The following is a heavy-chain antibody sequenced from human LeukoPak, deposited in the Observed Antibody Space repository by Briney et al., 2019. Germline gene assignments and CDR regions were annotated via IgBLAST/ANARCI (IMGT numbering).Heavy chain of an antibody. Sequence: GGSLRLSCVASGFPFSDYLLTWVRQAPGKGLEWVANIKQDGSEKYYVDSVRGRFTISRDNTKNSLYLQMNSLRGEDTAVYYCASSGRGHYYFDYWGQGALVTVSS. D-gene: IGHD3-10*01. CDR3: ASSGRGHYYFDY. CDR1: GFPFSDYL. J-gene: IGHJ4*02. V-gene: IGHV3-7*01. CDR2: IKQDGSEK.